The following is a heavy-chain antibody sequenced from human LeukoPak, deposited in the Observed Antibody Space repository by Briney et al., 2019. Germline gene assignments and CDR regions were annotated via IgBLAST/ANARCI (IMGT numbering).Heavy chain of an antibody. J-gene: IGHJ4*02. Sequence: SETLSLTCAVYGGSFSGYYWSWIRQPPGKGLEWIGEINHSGSTNYNPSLKSPVTISVDTSKNQFSLKLSSVTAADTAVYYCARPTAGATDYWGQGTLVTVSP. CDR3: ARPTAGATDY. D-gene: IGHD1-26*01. CDR2: INHSGST. CDR1: GGSFSGYY. V-gene: IGHV4-34*01.